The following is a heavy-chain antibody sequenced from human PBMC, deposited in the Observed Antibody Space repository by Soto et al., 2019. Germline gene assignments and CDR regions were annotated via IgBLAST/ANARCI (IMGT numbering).Heavy chain of an antibody. D-gene: IGHD2-15*01. CDR1: GGSISSGGYY. V-gene: IGHV4-31*03. J-gene: IGHJ3*02. CDR3: ARAKGVVAADDAFDI. Sequence: SETLSLTCTVSGGSISSGGYYWSWIRQHPGKGLEWIGYIYYSGSTYYNPSLKSRVTISVDTSKNQFSLKLSSVTAADTAVYYCARAKGVVAADDAFDIWGQGTMVTVSS. CDR2: IYYSGST.